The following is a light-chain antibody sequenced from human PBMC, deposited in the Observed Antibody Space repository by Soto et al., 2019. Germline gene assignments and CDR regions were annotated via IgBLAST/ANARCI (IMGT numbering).Light chain of an antibody. J-gene: IGLJ1*01. CDR3: SSYTSSSTLYV. CDR1: SSDVGGYIY. CDR2: EVS. V-gene: IGLV2-14*01. Sequence: QSVLTQPASVSGSPGQSITIPCTGTSSDVGGYIYVSWYQHHPGRAPKLLIYEVSNRPSGVSNRFSGSKSGNTASLTISGLQAEDEADYYCSSYTSSSTLYVFGTGTKVTVL.